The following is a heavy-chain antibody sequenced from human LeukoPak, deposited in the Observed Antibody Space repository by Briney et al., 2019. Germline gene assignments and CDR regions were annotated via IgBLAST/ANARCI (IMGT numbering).Heavy chain of an antibody. Sequence: SETLSLTCTVSGGSITNTNYYWAWIRQPPGEGLEWIGSVYHSGITYYTPSLKSRVSIAVDTSKNHFSLKVTSVTAADTAVYYCARSGDMIRGPGYDYHPSYFDLWGRGTLVTVSS. D-gene: IGHD5-12*01. CDR2: VYHSGIT. V-gene: IGHV4-39*07. CDR1: GGSITNTNYY. CDR3: ARSGDMIRGPGYDYHPSYFDL. J-gene: IGHJ2*01.